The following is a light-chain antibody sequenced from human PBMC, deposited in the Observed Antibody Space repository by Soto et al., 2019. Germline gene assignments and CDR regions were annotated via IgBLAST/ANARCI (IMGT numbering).Light chain of an antibody. Sequence: QSALTQPASMSGSPGQSITISCTGTSSDVGGYNYVSWYQQHPGKAPKLMIYDVSNRPSGVSNRFSGSKSGNTASLTISGLQAEYEADYYCTSYTSSSTRVVFGGGTKLTVL. CDR1: SSDVGGYNY. CDR2: DVS. V-gene: IGLV2-14*01. CDR3: TSYTSSSTRVV. J-gene: IGLJ2*01.